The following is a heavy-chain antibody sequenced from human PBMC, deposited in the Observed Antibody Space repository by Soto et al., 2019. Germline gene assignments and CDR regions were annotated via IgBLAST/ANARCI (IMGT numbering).Heavy chain of an antibody. CDR2: IYYSGST. V-gene: IGHV4-31*03. J-gene: IGHJ3*02. D-gene: IGHD6-19*01. CDR1: GGSISSGGYY. Sequence: QVQLQESGPGLVKPSQTLSLTCTVSGGSISSGGYYWSWIRQHPGKGLEWMGYIYYSGSTYYNPSHKSRVTIAGYTSKKQFSLKLSSVTAADTAVYYCARYLARDSSVSRPAFDIWGQGTMVTVSS. CDR3: ARYLARDSSVSRPAFDI.